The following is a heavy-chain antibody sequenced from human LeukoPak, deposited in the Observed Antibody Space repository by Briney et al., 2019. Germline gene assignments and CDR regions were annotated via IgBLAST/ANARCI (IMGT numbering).Heavy chain of an antibody. V-gene: IGHV4-4*07. D-gene: IGHD2-21*02. CDR2: IYTSGST. CDR3: ARDGHCGGDCLDAFDI. Sequence: PSETLSLTCTVSGGSISGYYWSWIRQPAGKGLEWIGRIYTSGSTNYNPSLKSRVTISVDTSKNQFSLKLSSVTAADTAVYYCARDGHCGGDCLDAFDIWGQGTMVTVSS. CDR1: GGSISGYY. J-gene: IGHJ3*02.